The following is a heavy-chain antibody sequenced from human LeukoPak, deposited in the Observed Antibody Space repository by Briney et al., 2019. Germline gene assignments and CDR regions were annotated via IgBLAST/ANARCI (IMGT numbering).Heavy chain of an antibody. D-gene: IGHD3-22*01. J-gene: IGHJ3*02. V-gene: IGHV4-59*01. CDR3: ARMERITMIVVAFDI. CDR1: GGSISSYY. Sequence: SSETLSLTCTVSGGSISSYYWSWIRQPPGKGLEWIGYIYYSGSTNYNPSLKSRVTISVDTSKNQFSLKLSSVTAADTAVYYCARMERITMIVVAFDIWGQGTMVTVSS. CDR2: IYYSGST.